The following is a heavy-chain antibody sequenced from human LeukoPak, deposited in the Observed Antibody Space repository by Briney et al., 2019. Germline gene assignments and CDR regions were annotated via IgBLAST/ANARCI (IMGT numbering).Heavy chain of an antibody. J-gene: IGHJ4*02. Sequence: GGSLRLSCAASGLSISSNYMSWVRQAPGKGLEWVSLIYSDGSPYYADSVKGRFTISRDNAKNSLYLQMNSLRAEDTAVYYCARDRSYGTVTTRIYYWGQGTLVTVSS. CDR2: IYSDGSP. CDR3: ARDRSYGTVTTRIYY. D-gene: IGHD4-17*01. V-gene: IGHV3-66*01. CDR1: GLSISSNY.